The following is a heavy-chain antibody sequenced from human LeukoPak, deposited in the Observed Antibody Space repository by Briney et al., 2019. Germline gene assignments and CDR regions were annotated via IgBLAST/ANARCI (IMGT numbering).Heavy chain of an antibody. J-gene: IGHJ4*02. CDR3: ARTENGDYVDY. V-gene: IGHV4-39*07. CDR1: GSSISSSSYY. CDR2: IYYSGST. Sequence: PSETLSLTCTVSGSSISSSSYYWGWIRQPPGKGLEWIGSIYYSGSTYYNPSLKSRVTISVDTSKNQFSLKLSSVTAADTAVYYCARTENGDYVDYWGQGTLVTVSS. D-gene: IGHD4-17*01.